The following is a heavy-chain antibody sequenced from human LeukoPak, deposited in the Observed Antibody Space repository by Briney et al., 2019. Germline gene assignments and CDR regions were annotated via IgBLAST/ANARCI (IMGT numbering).Heavy chain of an antibody. J-gene: IGHJ4*02. CDR1: GFTFSSNS. CDR2: ISSSSSYI. V-gene: IGHV3-21*01. D-gene: IGHD4-17*01. CDR3: ARENDYGDYGY. Sequence: GGSLRLSGAASGFTFSSNSRNWVGQAPGKGREWVSSISSSSSYIYYADSVKGRFTISRDNAKHSLYLQMNSLRAEDTAVYYCARENDYGDYGYWGQGTLVTVSS.